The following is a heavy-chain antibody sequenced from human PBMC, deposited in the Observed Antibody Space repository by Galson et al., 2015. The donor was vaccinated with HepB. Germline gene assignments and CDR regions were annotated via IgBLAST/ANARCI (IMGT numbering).Heavy chain of an antibody. CDR3: AGVGANY. D-gene: IGHD1-26*01. Sequence: SLRLSCAASGFTFSSYAMHWVRQAPGKGLEWVAVISYDGSNKYYADSVKGRFTISRDNSKNKLYLQMNSLRAEDTAVYYCAGVGANYWGQGTLVTVSS. J-gene: IGHJ4*02. CDR2: ISYDGSNK. CDR1: GFTFSSYA. V-gene: IGHV3-30-3*01.